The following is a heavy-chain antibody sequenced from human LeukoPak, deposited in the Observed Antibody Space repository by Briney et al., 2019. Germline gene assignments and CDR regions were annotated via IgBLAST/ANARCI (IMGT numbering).Heavy chain of an antibody. CDR2: IRYDGSNK. J-gene: IGHJ5*02. CDR1: GFTFSSYG. Sequence: PGGSLRLSCAASGFTFSSYGMHWVRQAPGKGLEWVAFIRYDGSNKYYADSVKGRFTISRDNSKNTLYLQMNSLRAEDTAVYYCAKDQIVVVPAAHKVNWFEPWGQGTLVTVSS. CDR3: AKDQIVVVPAAHKVNWFEP. D-gene: IGHD2-2*01. V-gene: IGHV3-30*02.